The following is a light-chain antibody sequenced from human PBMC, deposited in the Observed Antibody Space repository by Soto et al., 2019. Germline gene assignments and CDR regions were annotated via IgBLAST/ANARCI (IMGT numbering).Light chain of an antibody. CDR3: SSYTSSSTLVV. CDR2: DIT. CDR1: SSDVGGYNY. Sequence: QSALTQPASVSGSPGQSITISCTGTSSDVGGYNYVSWYQQHPGKAPKLMIYDITNRPSGVSNRFSGSKSGNTASRTIPGLQAEDEADYYCSSYTSSSTLVVFGGGTELTVL. V-gene: IGLV2-14*01. J-gene: IGLJ2*01.